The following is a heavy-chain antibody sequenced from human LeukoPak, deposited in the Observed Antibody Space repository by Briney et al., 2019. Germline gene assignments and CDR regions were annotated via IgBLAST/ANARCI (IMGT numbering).Heavy chain of an antibody. CDR2: IWHDGRNK. CDR1: GFTFSNYG. Sequence: GGSLRLSCAASGFTFSNYGMHWVRRAPGKGLDWVAVIWHDGRNKYYADSVKGRFTITRDNSKNTLYLQMNSLRAEDTSVYYCASGSGRSPPDFDYWGQGTLVTVSS. J-gene: IGHJ4*02. D-gene: IGHD3-10*01. V-gene: IGHV3-33*01. CDR3: ASGSGRSPPDFDY.